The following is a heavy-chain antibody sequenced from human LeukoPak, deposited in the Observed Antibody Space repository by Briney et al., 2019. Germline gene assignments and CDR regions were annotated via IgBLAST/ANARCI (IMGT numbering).Heavy chain of an antibody. CDR2: IYYSGHT. CDR1: GAPITTSNHY. Sequence: PSETLSLTCTVSGAPITTSNHYWGWIRQTPGKTLEWIANIYYSGHTLYNPSLKSRALISVDTSSNQFSLRLTSVTAADTAVYYCAAPSGSTYYSPVDFWGQGTSVSVSS. D-gene: IGHD1-26*01. CDR3: AAPSGSTYYSPVDF. V-gene: IGHV4-39*01. J-gene: IGHJ4*02.